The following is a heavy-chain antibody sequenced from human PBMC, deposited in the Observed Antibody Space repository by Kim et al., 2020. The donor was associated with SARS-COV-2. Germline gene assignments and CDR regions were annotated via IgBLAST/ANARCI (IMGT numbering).Heavy chain of an antibody. J-gene: IGHJ5*02. V-gene: IGHV3-7*01. CDR2: GSEK. Sequence: GSEKYKVDPVRGRLTTSKANAKNSLYLQMSGLRAEDTAVYYCARAVGFDAWGQGTLVTVSS. CDR3: ARAVGFDA.